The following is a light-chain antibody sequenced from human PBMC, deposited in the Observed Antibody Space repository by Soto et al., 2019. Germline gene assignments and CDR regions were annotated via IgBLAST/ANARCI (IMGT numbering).Light chain of an antibody. J-gene: IGKJ3*01. Sequence: EIVMTQSPATLSVSPGERATLSCRPSQSVSSNLAWYQQKPGQAPRLLIYGASTRATGIPARFSGSGSGTEFTLTISSLQSADFAVYYWQQYNNWPLTFGPGTKVDIK. CDR3: QQYNNWPLT. CDR1: QSVSSN. V-gene: IGKV3-15*01. CDR2: GAS.